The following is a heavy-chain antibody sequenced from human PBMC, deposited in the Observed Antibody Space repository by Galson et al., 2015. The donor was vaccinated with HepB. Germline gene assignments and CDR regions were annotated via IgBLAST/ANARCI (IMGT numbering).Heavy chain of an antibody. CDR1: GFTFSSYS. Sequence: SLRLSCAASGFTFSSYSMNWVRQAPGKGLEWVSSISSSSSYIYYADSVKGRFTISRDNAKNSLYLQMNSLRAEDTAVYYCARVAVAGTPKANFDYWGQGTLVTVSS. CDR3: ARVAVAGTPKANFDY. D-gene: IGHD6-19*01. V-gene: IGHV3-21*01. CDR2: ISSSSSYI. J-gene: IGHJ4*02.